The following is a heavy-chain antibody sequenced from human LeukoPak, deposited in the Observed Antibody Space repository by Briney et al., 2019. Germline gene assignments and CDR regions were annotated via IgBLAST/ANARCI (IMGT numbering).Heavy chain of an antibody. CDR2: ISWNSGSI. D-gene: IGHD6-6*01. Sequence: GGSLRLSCAASGFTFSSYWMSWVRQAPGKGLEWVSGISWNSGSIGYADSVKGRFTISRDNAKNSLYLQMNSLRAEDTALYYCAKDAYSGSSLRLLDWFDPWGQGTLVTVSS. J-gene: IGHJ5*02. CDR1: GFTFSSYW. V-gene: IGHV3-9*01. CDR3: AKDAYSGSSLRLLDWFDP.